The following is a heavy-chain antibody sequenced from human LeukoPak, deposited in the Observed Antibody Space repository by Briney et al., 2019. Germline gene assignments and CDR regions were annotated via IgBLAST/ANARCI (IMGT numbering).Heavy chain of an antibody. J-gene: IGHJ4*02. Sequence: GGSLRLSCAASGFTFSRNWMHWVRQGPGKGLVWVSRINSDGSRISYADSVKGRFTISRDNAKNSLYLQMNSLRAEDTAVYYCARVGASGGSFDYWGQGTLVTVSS. V-gene: IGHV3-74*01. CDR2: INSDGSRI. D-gene: IGHD1-26*01. CDR1: GFTFSRNW. CDR3: ARVGASGGSFDY.